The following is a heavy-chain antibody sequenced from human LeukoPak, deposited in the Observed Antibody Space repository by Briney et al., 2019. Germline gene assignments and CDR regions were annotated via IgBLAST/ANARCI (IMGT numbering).Heavy chain of an antibody. V-gene: IGHV3-23*01. D-gene: IGHD2-2*02. CDR1: GFTFSSYT. J-gene: IGHJ4*02. Sequence: GGSLGLSCAASGFTFSSYTMTWVRQAPGKGPEWVSVISDSGGTTYYADSVKGRFTISRDNSKNTLYLQMNSLRAEDTAVYYCAKGRSGYIPDYWGQGTLITVSS. CDR2: ISDSGGTT. CDR3: AKGRSGYIPDY.